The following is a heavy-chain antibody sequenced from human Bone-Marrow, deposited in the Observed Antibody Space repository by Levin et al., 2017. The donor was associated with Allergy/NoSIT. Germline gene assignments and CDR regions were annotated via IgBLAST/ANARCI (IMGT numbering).Heavy chain of an antibody. CDR3: TTLLPGIAAAGAHHYYYYYMDV. D-gene: IGHD6-13*01. J-gene: IGHJ6*03. CDR1: GFTFSNAW. V-gene: IGHV3-15*01. CDR2: IKSKTDGGTT. Sequence: GESLKISCAASGFTFSNAWMSWVRQAPGKGLEWVGRIKSKTDGGTTDYAAPVKGRFTISRDDSKNTLYLQMNSLKTEDTAVYYCTTLLPGIAAAGAHHYYYYYMDVWGKGTTVTVSS.